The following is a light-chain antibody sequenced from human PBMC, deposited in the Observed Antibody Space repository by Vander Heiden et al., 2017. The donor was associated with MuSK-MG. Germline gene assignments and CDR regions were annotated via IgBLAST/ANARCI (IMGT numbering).Light chain of an antibody. CDR3: QVWDSSSDHLYV. V-gene: IGLV3-21*04. CDR2: YDS. Sequence: SYVLTQPPSVSVAPCKMPRITCGGNNIGSKSVHWYPQKPGQAPVLVIYYDSDRPSGIPERFSGSNSGNTATLTISRVEAGDEADYYCQVWDSSSDHLYVFGTGTKVTVL. J-gene: IGLJ1*01. CDR1: NIGSKS.